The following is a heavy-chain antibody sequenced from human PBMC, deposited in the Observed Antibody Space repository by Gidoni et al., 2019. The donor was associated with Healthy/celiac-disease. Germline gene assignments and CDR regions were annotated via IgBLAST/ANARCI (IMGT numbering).Heavy chain of an antibody. J-gene: IGHJ4*02. CDR3: ARHRRITMIDF. Sequence: QLQLQESGPGLVKPSETLSLTCTVSGGSISSSSYYWGWIRQPPGKGLEWIGSIYYSGSTYYNPSLKSRVTISVDTSKNQFSLKLSSVTAADTAVYYCARHRRITMIDFWGQGTLVTVSS. V-gene: IGHV4-39*01. CDR1: GGSISSSSYY. D-gene: IGHD3-22*01. CDR2: IYYSGST.